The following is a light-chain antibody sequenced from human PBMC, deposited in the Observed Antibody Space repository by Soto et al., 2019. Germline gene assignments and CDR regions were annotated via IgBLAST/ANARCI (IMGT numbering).Light chain of an antibody. J-gene: IGKJ2*01. Sequence: DVQMTQSPSSLSASVGDRVNITCRASQSVRGWLDWYQHKPGKAPKLLIYDASSLQSGVPSTFSGSGSGTEFTLTISSLQPDDFATYYCQQYNSYPYTFGQGTKLEIK. CDR1: QSVRGW. CDR3: QQYNSYPYT. V-gene: IGKV1-5*01. CDR2: DAS.